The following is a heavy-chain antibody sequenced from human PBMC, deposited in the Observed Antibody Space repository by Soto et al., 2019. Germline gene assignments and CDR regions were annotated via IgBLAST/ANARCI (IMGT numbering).Heavy chain of an antibody. CDR2: ISAYSGNT. CDR3: ARVVKAGDYGDYGRYYFDY. Sequence: ASVKVSCKASGYTFTYYEITWVRQAPGQGLEWMGWISAYSGNTNYAQKLQGRLTMTTDTSTNTAYMELRSLRSDDTAVYYCARVVKAGDYGDYGRYYFDYWGHGTLVTVSS. V-gene: IGHV1-18*04. J-gene: IGHJ4*01. D-gene: IGHD4-17*01. CDR1: GYTFTYYE.